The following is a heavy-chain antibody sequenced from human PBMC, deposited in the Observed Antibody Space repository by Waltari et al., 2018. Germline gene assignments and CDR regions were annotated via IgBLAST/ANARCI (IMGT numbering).Heavy chain of an antibody. CDR3: ARTQRITIFGVVIFGWFDP. J-gene: IGHJ5*02. D-gene: IGHD3-3*01. CDR1: GGTFSSYT. CDR2: ISPSLGIA. Sequence: QVQLVQSGAEVKTPGSSVKVSCKASGGTFSSYTISWVRQAPGQGLEWMGRISPSLGIANYAQKFQGRVTITADKSTSTAYMELSSLRSEDTAVYYCARTQRITIFGVVIFGWFDPWGQGTLVTVSS. V-gene: IGHV1-69*02.